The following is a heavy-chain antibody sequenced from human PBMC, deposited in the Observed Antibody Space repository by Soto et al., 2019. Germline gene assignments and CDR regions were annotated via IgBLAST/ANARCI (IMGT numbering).Heavy chain of an antibody. V-gene: IGHV3-23*01. Sequence: EVQLLESGGGLVQPGGSLRLSCAASGFTFSSYAMSWVRQAPGKGLEWVSAISGSGGSTYYADSVKGRFTISRDNSKNTLYLQMNSLRAEDTAVYYCAKDLRGPMTIETYYFDYWGQGTLVTVSS. CDR3: AKDLRGPMTIETYYFDY. J-gene: IGHJ4*02. CDR2: ISGSGGST. CDR1: GFTFSSYA. D-gene: IGHD3-10*01.